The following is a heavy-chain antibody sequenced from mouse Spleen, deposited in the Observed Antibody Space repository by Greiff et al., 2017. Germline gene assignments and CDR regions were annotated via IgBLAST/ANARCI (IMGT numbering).Heavy chain of an antibody. CDR1: GYAFSSSW. V-gene: IGHV1-82*01. Sequence: QVQLQQSGPELVKPGASVKISCKASGYAFSSSWMNWVKQRPGKGLEWIGRIYPGDGDTNYNGKFKGKATLTADKSSSTAYMQLSSLTSEDSAVYFCARGDYDRDYFDYWGQGTTLTVSS. J-gene: IGHJ2*01. D-gene: IGHD2-4*01. CDR2: IYPGDGDT. CDR3: ARGDYDRDYFDY.